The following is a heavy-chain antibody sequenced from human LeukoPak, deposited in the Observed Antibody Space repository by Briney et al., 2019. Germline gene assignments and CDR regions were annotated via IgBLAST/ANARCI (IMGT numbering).Heavy chain of an antibody. Sequence: GGSLRLSCAVSGFTFSSYGMHWVRQAPGKGLEWVAVIWYDGSNKYYADSVKGRFTISRDNSKNTLYLQMNSLRAEDTAVYYCAREASIAARLRRNNWFDPWGQGTLVTVSS. CDR3: AREASIAARLRRNNWFDP. D-gene: IGHD6-6*01. CDR1: GFTFSSYG. V-gene: IGHV3-33*01. CDR2: IWYDGSNK. J-gene: IGHJ5*02.